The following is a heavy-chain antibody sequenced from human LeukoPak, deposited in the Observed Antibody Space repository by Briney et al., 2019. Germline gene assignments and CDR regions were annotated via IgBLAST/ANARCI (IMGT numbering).Heavy chain of an antibody. J-gene: IGHJ3*02. Sequence: SETLSLTCTVSGGSISYYWSWIRQSPGKGLEWIGYIYHSGSTYYNPSLKSRVTISVDTSKNQFSLKLSSVTAADTAVYYCARRLNYYYGSGSYRAFDIWGQGTMVTVSS. CDR1: GGSISYY. V-gene: IGHV4-59*04. CDR2: IYHSGST. CDR3: ARRLNYYYGSGSYRAFDI. D-gene: IGHD3-10*01.